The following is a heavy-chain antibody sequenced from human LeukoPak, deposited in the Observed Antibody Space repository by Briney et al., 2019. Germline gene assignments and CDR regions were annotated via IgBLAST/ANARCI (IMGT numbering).Heavy chain of an antibody. CDR3: AGNSSSSVDY. CDR1: GGSFSGYY. CDR2: INHSGST. V-gene: IGHV4-34*01. Sequence: SGTLSLTCAVYGGSFSGYYWSWIRQPPGKGLEWIGEINHSGSTNYNPSLKSRVTISVDTSKNQFSLKLSSVTAADTAVYYCAGNSSSSVDYWGQGTLVTVSS. J-gene: IGHJ4*02. D-gene: IGHD6-6*01.